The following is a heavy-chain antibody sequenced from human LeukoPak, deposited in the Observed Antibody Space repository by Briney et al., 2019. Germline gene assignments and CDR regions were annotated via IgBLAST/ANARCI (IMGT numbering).Heavy chain of an antibody. CDR1: VYTFTGYY. V-gene: IGHV1-2*02. CDR3: ARDTVIVTYWLVP. Sequence: ASVNVSCKASVYTFTGYYMHWVRQAPGRGREWMGGIIPNSGDTNYAQKRQGRITMTRDTSISTAYMELSRLRSDDTAVYYCARDTVIVTYWLVPWGQGTLVTVSS. CDR2: IIPNSGDT. J-gene: IGHJ5*02. D-gene: IGHD3-16*02.